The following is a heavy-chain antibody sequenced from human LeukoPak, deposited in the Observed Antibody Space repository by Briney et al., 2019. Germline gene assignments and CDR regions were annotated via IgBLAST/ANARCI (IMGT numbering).Heavy chain of an antibody. V-gene: IGHV4-39*07. J-gene: IGHJ4*02. CDR1: AGSISSSSYY. Sequence: SETLSLTCTVSAGSISSSSYYWGWLRQRPGKGLECIGSIDYSGSTYYTPTVKSRVTISVDTSKNQLSMNLTTVTAADTAVYYCARSPTKRVTLDYWGQGMLVTVSS. CDR2: IDYSGST. D-gene: IGHD5-18*01. CDR3: ARSPTKRVTLDY.